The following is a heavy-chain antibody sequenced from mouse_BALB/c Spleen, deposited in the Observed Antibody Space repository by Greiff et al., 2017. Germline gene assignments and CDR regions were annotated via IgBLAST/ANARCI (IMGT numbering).Heavy chain of an antibody. D-gene: IGHD1-1*01. V-gene: IGHV1-7*01. CDR3: ASPPYYGSSYIDY. J-gene: IGHJ2*01. Sequence: VQLQQSGAELAKPGASVKMSCKASGYTFTSYWMHWVKQRPGQGPEWIGYVNSSTGYTEYNQKFKDKATLTADKSSSTAYMQLRSLTSEDSAVDYCASPPYYGSSYIDYWGQGTTLTVSS. CDR2: VNSSTGYT. CDR1: GYTFTSYW.